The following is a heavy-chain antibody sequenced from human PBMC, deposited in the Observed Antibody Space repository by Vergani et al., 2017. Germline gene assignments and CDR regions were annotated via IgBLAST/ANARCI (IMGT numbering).Heavy chain of an antibody. CDR2: LSALYPSK. CDR1: GFALNRHA. D-gene: IGHD3-22*01. Sequence: VQLVESGGGVVQPGTSLRLSCVVSGFALNRHAMYWVRQAPGKGLEWVSALSALYPSKYDADSVKGRFTISRDNSKNMLYLQMNSLRAEDTAVYYCARLSYDTTPYLQGGYDCWGQGTLVSVSS. CDR3: ARLSYDTTPYLQGGYDC. J-gene: IGHJ4*02. V-gene: IGHV3-23*04.